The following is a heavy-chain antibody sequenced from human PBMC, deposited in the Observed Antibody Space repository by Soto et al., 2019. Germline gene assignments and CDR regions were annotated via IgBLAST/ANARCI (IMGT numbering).Heavy chain of an antibody. D-gene: IGHD1-20*01. J-gene: IGHJ4*02. CDR1: GFTFSNYA. CDR2: MSYDGSNK. V-gene: IGHV3-30-3*01. CDR3: ARDNNGDY. Sequence: QVQLVESGGGVVQPGRSLRLSCAASGFTFSNYAMHWVRQAPGKGLEWVAGMSYDGSNKYYAASVKGRFTISRDNSKNTLYLQLDSLRAEDTAMYYCARDNNGDYWGQGTLVTVSS.